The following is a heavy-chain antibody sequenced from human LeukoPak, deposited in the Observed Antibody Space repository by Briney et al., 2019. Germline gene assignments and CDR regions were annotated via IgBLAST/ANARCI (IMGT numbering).Heavy chain of an antibody. Sequence: GSLRLSCAASGFTFSSYWMSWVRQAPGKGLEWVANIKQDGSEKYYVDSVKGRFTISRDNAKNSLYLQMNSLRAEDTAVYYCARGWWELHRSPSYWGQGTLVTVSS. D-gene: IGHD1-26*01. CDR1: GFTFSSYW. J-gene: IGHJ4*02. CDR2: IKQDGSEK. V-gene: IGHV3-7*01. CDR3: ARGWWELHRSPSY.